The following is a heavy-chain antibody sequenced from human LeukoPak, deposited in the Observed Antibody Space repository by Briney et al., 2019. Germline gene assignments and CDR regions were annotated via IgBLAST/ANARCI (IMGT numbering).Heavy chain of an antibody. D-gene: IGHD5-12*01. CDR1: GFTFSSYD. CDR3: ARWMAGPGAFDI. V-gene: IGHV3-13*04. J-gene: IGHJ3*02. CDR2: IGTADDT. Sequence: PGGSLRLSCVASGFTFSSYDLHWVRQTTGKGLEWVSAIGTADDTFYPDSVKGRFTISRDDAKNSLYLQMRNLRVGDTAVYYCARWMAGPGAFDIWGQGTMVTVSS.